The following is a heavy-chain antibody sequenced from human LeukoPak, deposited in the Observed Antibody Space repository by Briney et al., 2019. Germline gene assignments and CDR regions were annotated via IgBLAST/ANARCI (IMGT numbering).Heavy chain of an antibody. CDR3: ARQDSSGRDY. V-gene: IGHV4-39*01. J-gene: IGHJ4*02. CDR2: VYYSGRT. Sequence: SETLSLTCTVSGGSISSSSYYWGWIRQSPGKGLEWIGSVYYSGRTYYNPSLKSRVTISGDTSKNQFSLRLGSVTAADTAVYYCARQDSSGRDYWGQGTLVTVSS. CDR1: GGSISSSSYY. D-gene: IGHD4-11*01.